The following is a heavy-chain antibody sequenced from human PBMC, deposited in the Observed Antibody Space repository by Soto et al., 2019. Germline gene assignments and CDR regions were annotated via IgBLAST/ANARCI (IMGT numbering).Heavy chain of an antibody. V-gene: IGHV3-7*01. CDR2: IKQDGSEK. CDR1: GFTFSSYW. CDR3: ATGAAYYYDTSRY. Sequence: PXGSLTLSCSASGFTFSSYWMSWVRQAPGKGLEWVANIKQDGSEKYYVDSVKGRLTISRDNSRNTLYLQMTSLRLEDTALYYCATGAAYYYDTSRYWGQGTLVTVSS. D-gene: IGHD3-22*01. J-gene: IGHJ4*02.